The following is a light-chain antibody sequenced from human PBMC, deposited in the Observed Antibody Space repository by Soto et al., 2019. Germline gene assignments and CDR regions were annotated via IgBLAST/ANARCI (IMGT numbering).Light chain of an antibody. V-gene: IGKV3-15*01. CDR2: GAS. J-gene: IGKJ4*01. CDR3: QQYYNWLMLS. CDR1: QSVSSN. Sequence: EIVMTQSPAILSVSPGERATLSCRAIQSVSSNLAWYQQKPGQTPRLLIYGASTRATGIPARFSGSGSGTEFTLTISSLQSGDFAIYYCQQYYNWLMLSFGGGTKVEIK.